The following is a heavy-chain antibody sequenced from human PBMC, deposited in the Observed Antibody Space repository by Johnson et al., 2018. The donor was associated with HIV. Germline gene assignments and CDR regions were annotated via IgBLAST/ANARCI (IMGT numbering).Heavy chain of an antibody. Sequence: QVQLVESGGGLIRAGGSLRLSCEASGLTFSDYYMSWIRQGPGKGLEWVAVISYDGSKKYYADSVKGRFTISRDNSKNTLHLQMNSLRAEDTAVYYCAREGGAVASRGFDIWGQGTMVTVSS. CDR1: GLTFSDYY. V-gene: IGHV3-30*14. D-gene: IGHD6-19*01. CDR3: AREGGAVASRGFDI. J-gene: IGHJ3*02. CDR2: ISYDGSKK.